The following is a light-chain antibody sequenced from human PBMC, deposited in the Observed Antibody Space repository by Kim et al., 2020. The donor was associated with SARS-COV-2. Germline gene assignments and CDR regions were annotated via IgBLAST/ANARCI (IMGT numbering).Light chain of an antibody. CDR1: SPRSYY. CDR2: GKN. CDR3: NSRDSSGNRNYV. J-gene: IGLJ1*01. V-gene: IGLV3-19*01. Sequence: SSELTQDPAVSVALGQTVRITCQGDSPRSYYASWYQQKPGQAPVLVIYGKNNRPSGIPDRFSGSSSGNTASLTITGAQAEDEADYYCNSRDSSGNRNYVFGTGTKVTVL.